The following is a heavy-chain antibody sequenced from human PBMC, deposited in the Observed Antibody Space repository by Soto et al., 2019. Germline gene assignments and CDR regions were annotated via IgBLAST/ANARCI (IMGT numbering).Heavy chain of an antibody. Sequence: ETLSLTCTVAGGSISSSSYYWGWIRQPPGKGLEWIRSVHYSGRNYYNSSLESRVTIDADTSKNQFSVKLTSVTAAYRSVYFCASVVLSGTASGYFDSLGQGNAVTVSS. D-gene: IGHD1-7*01. CDR1: GGSISSSSYY. CDR2: VHYSGRN. CDR3: ASVVLSGTASGYFDS. J-gene: IGHJ4*02. V-gene: IGHV4-39*01.